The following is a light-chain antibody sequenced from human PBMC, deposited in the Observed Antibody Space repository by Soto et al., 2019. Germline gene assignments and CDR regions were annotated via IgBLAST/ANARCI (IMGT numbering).Light chain of an antibody. CDR2: GAS. Sequence: VVTQSPATLAVSSGEGATVSCRASQSVSNNFIASHQQKPAQAPRLLIYGASSRATGIPDRFSSSGSGTDFTVTISRLEPEDFAVYHCQQYGSSPTFGQGTK. CDR3: QQYGSSPT. CDR1: QSVSNNF. J-gene: IGKJ1*01. V-gene: IGKV3-20*01.